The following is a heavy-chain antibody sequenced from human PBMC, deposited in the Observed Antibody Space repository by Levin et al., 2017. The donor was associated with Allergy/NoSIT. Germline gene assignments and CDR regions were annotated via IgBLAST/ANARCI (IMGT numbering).Heavy chain of an antibody. Sequence: PTASVKVSCAASGFTFSSYAMSWVRQAPGKGLEWVSAISGSGGSTYYADSVKGRFTISRDNSKNTLYLQMNSLRAEDTAVYYCAKDRIRYYGSGSPDQYYFDYWGQGTLVTVSS. V-gene: IGHV3-23*01. D-gene: IGHD3-10*01. CDR3: AKDRIRYYGSGSPDQYYFDY. J-gene: IGHJ4*02. CDR1: GFTFSSYA. CDR2: ISGSGGST.